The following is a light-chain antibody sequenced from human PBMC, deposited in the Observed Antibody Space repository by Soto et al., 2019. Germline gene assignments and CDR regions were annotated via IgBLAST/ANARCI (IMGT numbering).Light chain of an antibody. J-gene: IGKJ1*01. V-gene: IGKV3-20*01. CDR3: QQYGSSGT. CDR2: GAS. Sequence: EIVLTQSPGTLSLSPGERATLSCRASQSVSSSYLGWYQQKPGQAPRLLIYGASSRATGIPDRFSGSGSGTDFTLTISRLEPEDFAVYYCQQYGSSGTFGQGTKV. CDR1: QSVSSSY.